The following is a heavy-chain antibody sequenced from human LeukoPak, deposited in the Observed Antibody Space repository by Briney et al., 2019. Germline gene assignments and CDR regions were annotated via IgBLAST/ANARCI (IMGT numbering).Heavy chain of an antibody. D-gene: IGHD1-26*01. Sequence: GGSLRLSCAASGFTFSSYAMSWVRQAPGKGLEWVSAISSSSSYIYYADSVKGRFTISRDNAKNSLYLQMNSLRAEDTAVYYCARDREVGATAAFDIWGQGTMVTVSS. CDR2: ISSSSSYI. J-gene: IGHJ3*02. CDR1: GFTFSSYA. V-gene: IGHV3-21*01. CDR3: ARDREVGATAAFDI.